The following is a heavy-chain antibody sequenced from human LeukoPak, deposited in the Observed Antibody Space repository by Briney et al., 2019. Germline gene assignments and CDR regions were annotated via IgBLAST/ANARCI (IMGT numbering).Heavy chain of an antibody. D-gene: IGHD1-26*01. V-gene: IGHV3-23*01. Sequence: GGSLRLSCAASGFTFSTYVMNWVRQAPGKGLEWVSHITTGDSTYYPDSVKGRFTVSRDSSKSTLYLQMNSLRADDTAVYYCAKGLSESIYDALDSWGQGTLVTVSS. CDR3: AKGLSESIYDALDS. CDR2: ITTGDST. CDR1: GFTFSTYV. J-gene: IGHJ4*02.